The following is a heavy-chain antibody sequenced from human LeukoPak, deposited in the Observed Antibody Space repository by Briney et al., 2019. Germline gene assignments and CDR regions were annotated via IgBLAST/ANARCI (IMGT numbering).Heavy chain of an antibody. V-gene: IGHV3-23*01. CDR3: ANLGGQEVYNYYVGV. J-gene: IGHJ6*03. CDR1: GFTFSIYA. Sequence: GGSLRLSCEASGFTFSIYAVRGLREARGKGLEGVSGIIDSGDITSYANSVKGRFTTSKDTPKHPLYLQMNRPRAEDTAVYSRANLGGQEVYNYYVGVWAKGTTVAVSS. D-gene: IGHD3-16*01. CDR2: IIDSGDIT.